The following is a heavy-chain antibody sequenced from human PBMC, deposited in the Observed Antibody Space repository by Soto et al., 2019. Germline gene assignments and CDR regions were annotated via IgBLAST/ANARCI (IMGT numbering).Heavy chain of an antibody. Sequence: EVQLVESGGGLVKPGGSLRLSSAASGFTFSSYWMSWVREAPGKGLEWVANIKQDGSEKYYVDSVKGRFTISRDNAKNSLYLQMNSLRAEDTAVYYCAREDVRYGPQYYYYGMDVWGQGTTVTVSS. CDR1: GFTFSSYW. V-gene: IGHV3-7*01. CDR2: IKQDGSEK. D-gene: IGHD3-9*01. J-gene: IGHJ6*02. CDR3: AREDVRYGPQYYYYGMDV.